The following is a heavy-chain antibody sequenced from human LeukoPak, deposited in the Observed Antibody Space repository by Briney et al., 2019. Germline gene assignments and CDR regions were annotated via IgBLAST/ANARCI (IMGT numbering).Heavy chain of an antibody. D-gene: IGHD3-9*01. J-gene: IGHJ4*02. V-gene: IGHV3-48*01. CDR3: ARDLQYYDILTGYSGRDY. CDR2: ISSTSSTI. CDR1: GFTFSTYS. Sequence: GGSLRLSCAASGFTFSTYSMNWVRQAPGKGLEWVSYISSTSSTIYYADSVKGRFTISRDNAKNSLYLQMDSLRAEDTAVYYCARDLQYYDILTGYSGRDYWGQGTLVTVSS.